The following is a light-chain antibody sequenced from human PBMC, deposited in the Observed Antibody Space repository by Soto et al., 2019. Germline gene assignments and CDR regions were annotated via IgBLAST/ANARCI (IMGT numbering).Light chain of an antibody. CDR1: QGISSA. CDR3: QQYGSSPWT. CDR2: DAS. V-gene: IGKV1-13*02. J-gene: IGKJ1*01. Sequence: AIQLTQSPSSLSASVGDRVTITCRASQGISSALAWYQQKPGKAPKLLIYDASSLESGVPSRFSGSGSGTDFTLTISRLEPEDFAAYYCQQYGSSPWTFGQGTKVDIK.